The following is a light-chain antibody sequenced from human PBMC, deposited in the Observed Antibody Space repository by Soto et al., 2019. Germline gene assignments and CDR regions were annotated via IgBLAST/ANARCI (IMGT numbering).Light chain of an antibody. V-gene: IGKV3-15*01. J-gene: IGKJ5*01. Sequence: EIVMTQSPATLSVSPGERATLSCRASQSVSSNLAWYQQKPGQAPRLLIYGASTRATGIPARFSGSGSGTEFTLTISSLQSEDFAAYYCQQYNNWSRITFGQGTRLEIK. CDR2: GAS. CDR1: QSVSSN. CDR3: QQYNNWSRIT.